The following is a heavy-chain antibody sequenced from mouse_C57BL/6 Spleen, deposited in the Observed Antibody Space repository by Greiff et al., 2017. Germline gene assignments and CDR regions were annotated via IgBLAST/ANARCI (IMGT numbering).Heavy chain of an antibody. CDR1: GYTFTSYG. V-gene: IGHV1-81*01. J-gene: IGHJ4*01. Sequence: VQRVESGAELARPGASVKLSCKASGYTFTSYGISWVKQRTGQGLEWIGEIYPRSGNTYYNEKFKGKATLTADKSSSTAYMELRSLTSEDSAVLFCASWPRYYYRSEGYAMDYWGQGTSVTVSS. CDR3: ASWPRYYYRSEGYAMDY. D-gene: IGHD1-1*01. CDR2: IYPRSGNT.